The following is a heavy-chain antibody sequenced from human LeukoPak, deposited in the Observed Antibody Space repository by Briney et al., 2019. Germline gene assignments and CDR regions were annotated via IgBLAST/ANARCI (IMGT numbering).Heavy chain of an antibody. CDR2: ISSSSSYI. D-gene: IGHD3-16*02. CDR3: ARDIVGYYFDY. J-gene: IGHJ4*02. V-gene: IGHV3-21*01. Sequence: GGSLRLSCAASGFTFSSYSMNWVRQAPGKGLEWVSSISSSSSYIYYADPVKGRFTISRDNAKNSLYLQMNSLRAEDTAVYYCARDIVGYYFDYWGQGTLVTVSS. CDR1: GFTFSSYS.